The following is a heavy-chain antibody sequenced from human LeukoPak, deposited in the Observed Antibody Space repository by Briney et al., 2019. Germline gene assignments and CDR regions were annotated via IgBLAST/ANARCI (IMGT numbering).Heavy chain of an antibody. Sequence: SETLSPTCTVSGGSISSYYWSWIRQPPGKGLEWIGYIYHSGSTNYNPSLKSRVTISVDTSKNQFSLKLSSVTAADTAVYYCARTSIAARRANAFDIWGQGTMVTVSS. CDR3: ARTSIAARRANAFDI. V-gene: IGHV4-59*12. CDR2: IYHSGST. J-gene: IGHJ3*02. CDR1: GGSISSYY. D-gene: IGHD6-6*01.